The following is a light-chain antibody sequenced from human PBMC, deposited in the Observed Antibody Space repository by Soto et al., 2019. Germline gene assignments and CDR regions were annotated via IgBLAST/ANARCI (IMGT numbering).Light chain of an antibody. CDR2: AVS. V-gene: IGLV2-14*01. J-gene: IGLJ2*01. CDR3: CSYTSLSTVV. CDR1: SSDVGGYNH. Sequence: QSALTQPASVSGSPGQSITISCTGTSSDVGGYNHVSWYQHSPGKAPKLILFAVSDRPSGVSHRVSGSKSGNTASLTISGLQSDDEADYYCCSYTSLSTVVFGGGTQLTVL.